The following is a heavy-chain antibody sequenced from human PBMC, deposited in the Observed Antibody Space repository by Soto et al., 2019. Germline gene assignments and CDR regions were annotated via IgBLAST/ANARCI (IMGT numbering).Heavy chain of an antibody. J-gene: IGHJ4*02. V-gene: IGHV1-8*02. CDR3: VGGNFRY. CDR1: GYNFYSFD. CDR2: MNPKSGNT. Sequence: QVQLVQSGAVVRKPGASVRVSCKASGYNFYSFDIYWVRQATGHGLEWMGWMNPKSGNTGYAQELRGRVTMTRNTSNCTAYMELTSLTSDDTGVYYCVGGNFRYWGQGTLVTVSS.